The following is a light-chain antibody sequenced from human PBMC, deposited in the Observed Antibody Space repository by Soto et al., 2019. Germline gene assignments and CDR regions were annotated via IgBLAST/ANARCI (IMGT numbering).Light chain of an antibody. V-gene: IGKV1-33*01. Sequence: DFHLTQSPSSLSASVGDTVTITCQASQDIGNYLTWYQHKPGKAPKMVIYDASTLEAGVPSRFSGSGSGTDFTFTITSLQPEDAATYFCQHYQNLPMYTFGRGTRLDI. J-gene: IGKJ2*01. CDR2: DAS. CDR1: QDIGNY. CDR3: QHYQNLPMYT.